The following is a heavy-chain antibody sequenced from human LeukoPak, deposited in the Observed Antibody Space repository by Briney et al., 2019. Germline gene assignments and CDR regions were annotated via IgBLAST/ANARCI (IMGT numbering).Heavy chain of an antibody. V-gene: IGHV1-18*01. CDR1: GYTFTSYG. D-gene: IGHD3-3*01. Sequence: ASVKASCKASGYTFTSYGISWVRQAPGQGLEWMGWISAYNGNTNYAQKLQGRVTMTTDTSTSTAYMELRSLRSDDTAVYYCARVAILRFLEWPREGNYYYYGMDVWGQGTTVTVSS. CDR2: ISAYNGNT. CDR3: ARVAILRFLEWPREGNYYYYGMDV. J-gene: IGHJ6*02.